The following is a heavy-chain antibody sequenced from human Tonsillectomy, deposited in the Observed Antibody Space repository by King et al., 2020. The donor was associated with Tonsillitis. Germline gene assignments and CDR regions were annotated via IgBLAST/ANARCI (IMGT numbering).Heavy chain of an antibody. CDR1: GGSISSSSYY. CDR2: IYYSGST. J-gene: IGHJ4*02. CDR3: ARHDGGANTVPIDY. V-gene: IGHV4-39*01. Sequence: MQLQESGPGLVKPSETLSLTCTVSGGSISSSSYYWGWIRQPPGKGLEWIGSIYYSGSTYYNPSLKSRVTISVDTSKNQFSLKLSSVTAADTAVYYCARHDGGANTVPIDYWGQGTLVTVSS. D-gene: IGHD4-23*01.